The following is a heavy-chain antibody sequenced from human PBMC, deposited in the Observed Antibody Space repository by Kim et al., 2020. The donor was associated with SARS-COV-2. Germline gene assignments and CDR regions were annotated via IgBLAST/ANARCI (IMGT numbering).Heavy chain of an antibody. V-gene: IGHV1-46*04. J-gene: IGHJ6*02. CDR3: ARGRAVAGSMRMDV. Sequence: AQKLQGRVTMTRDTSTSTVYMELSSLRSEDTAVYYCARGRAVAGSMRMDVWGQGTTVTVSS. D-gene: IGHD6-19*01.